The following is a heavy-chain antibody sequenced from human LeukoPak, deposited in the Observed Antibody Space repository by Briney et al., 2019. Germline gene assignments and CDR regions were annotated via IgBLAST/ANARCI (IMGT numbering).Heavy chain of an antibody. D-gene: IGHD3-10*01. CDR3: ARAGDYGSGSCAFDM. CDR1: GFTFSSYW. Sequence: GGSLRLSCAASGFTFSSYWMHWVRQAPGKGLVWVSRIKSDGSTTYADSVKGRFTISRDNAKNTLYLQMNSLRAEDTAVYYCARAGDYGSGSCAFDMWGQGTMVTVSS. J-gene: IGHJ3*02. V-gene: IGHV3-74*01. CDR2: IKSDGST.